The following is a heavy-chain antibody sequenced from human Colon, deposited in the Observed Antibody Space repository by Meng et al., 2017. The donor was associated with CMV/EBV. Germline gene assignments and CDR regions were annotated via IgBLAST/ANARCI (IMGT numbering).Heavy chain of an antibody. J-gene: IGHJ4*02. CDR2: ISAYNGNR. V-gene: IGHV1-18*01. CDR3: AREDGILTCYSLDY. CDR1: GYTFTNHG. Sequence: QVTVVEAGATVKKPGDSLTVSCNTSGYTFTNHGIALGRQASGQGPEWLGWISAYNGNRKYADKLQGRITITTDASTNTAYMELGSLTSDDTAIYYCAREDGILTCYSLDYWGQGTLVTVSS. D-gene: IGHD3-9*01.